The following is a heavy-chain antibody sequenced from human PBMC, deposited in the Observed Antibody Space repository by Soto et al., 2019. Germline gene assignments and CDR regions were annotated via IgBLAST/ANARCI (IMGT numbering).Heavy chain of an antibody. Sequence: GESLKIPCKGSGYSFTSYWIGWVRQMPGKGLEWMGIIYPGDSDTRYSPSFQGQVTISADKSISTAYLQWSSLKASDTAMYYCARLNGIAVAGTDYYYGMDVWGQGTTVTVSS. CDR1: GYSFTSYW. V-gene: IGHV5-51*01. CDR2: IYPGDSDT. D-gene: IGHD6-19*01. J-gene: IGHJ6*02. CDR3: ARLNGIAVAGTDYYYGMDV.